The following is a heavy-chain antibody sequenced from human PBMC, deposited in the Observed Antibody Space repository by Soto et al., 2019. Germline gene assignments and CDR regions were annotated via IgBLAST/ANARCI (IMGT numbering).Heavy chain of an antibody. CDR3: AKHAEYQLVSWFDP. CDR1: GFSFSTYA. Sequence: EVQLLESGGGLVQPGGSLRLSCAVSGFSFSTYAMSWVRQAPGKGLEWVSGLSAGGGNTYYADSVRGRFTISRDNSKDSLYLQIPSLRAEDTAFYYCAKHAEYQLVSWFDPWGQGTLVTVSS. CDR2: LSAGGGNT. V-gene: IGHV3-23*01. J-gene: IGHJ5*02. D-gene: IGHD2-2*01.